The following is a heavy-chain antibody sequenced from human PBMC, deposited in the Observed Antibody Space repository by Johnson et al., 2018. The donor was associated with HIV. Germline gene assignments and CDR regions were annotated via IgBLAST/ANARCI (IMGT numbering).Heavy chain of an antibody. CDR2: IWFDGSNK. D-gene: IGHD3-10*01. V-gene: IGHV3-33*06. J-gene: IGHJ3*02. CDR1: GFTFSSYG. CDR3: AKDQYGSSGRYAFDI. Sequence: QVQLVESGGGVVQPGRSLRLSCAASGFTFSSYGMHWVRQAPGKGLEWVAVIWFDGSNKYYADSVKGLFTISRDNYKNTLYLQMNSLRAEDTAVYYCAKDQYGSSGRYAFDIWGQGTMVTVSS.